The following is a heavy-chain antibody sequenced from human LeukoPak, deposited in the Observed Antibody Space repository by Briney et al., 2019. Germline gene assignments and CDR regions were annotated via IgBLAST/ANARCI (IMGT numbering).Heavy chain of an antibody. Sequence: GGSLGLSCAASGFTFSSYGIHWVRQAPGKWLEWVAFIRYDGSNKYYADSVKGRFTISRGNSKSTLYLQMNSLRAEDTAVYYCAKDLSMIWCSTTTCSYFDYWGQGTLVTVSS. J-gene: IGHJ4*02. V-gene: IGHV3-30*02. CDR1: GFTFSSYG. D-gene: IGHD2-2*01. CDR2: IRYDGSNK. CDR3: AKDLSMIWCSTTTCSYFDY.